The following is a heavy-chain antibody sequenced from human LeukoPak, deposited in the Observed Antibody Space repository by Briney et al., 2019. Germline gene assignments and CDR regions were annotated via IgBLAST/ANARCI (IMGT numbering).Heavy chain of an antibody. CDR3: ARGDSYCTNGVCPFDY. V-gene: IGHV1-69*05. CDR1: GGTFSSYA. J-gene: IGHJ4*02. CDR2: IIPIFGTA. Sequence: SSVKVSCKASGGTFSSYAISWVRQAPGQGLEWMGGIIPIFGTANYAQKFQGRVTITTDESTSTAYMELSSLRSEDTAVYYCARGDSYCTNGVCPFDYWGQGTLVTVSS. D-gene: IGHD2-8*01.